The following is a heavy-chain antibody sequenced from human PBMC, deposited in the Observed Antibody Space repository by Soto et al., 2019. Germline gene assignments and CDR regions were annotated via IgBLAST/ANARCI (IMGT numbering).Heavy chain of an antibody. V-gene: IGHV4-59*01. D-gene: IGHD5-18*01. Sequence: SETLSLTCSVSGGSISSSFWSWIRQPPGKELEWIGYISYSGSTTYNPSLKSRITLSVDTSKNQFSLREASVTAADTAVYYCARGHRAMEYYYYYGMDVWGQGTTVTVSS. J-gene: IGHJ6*02. CDR1: GGSISSSF. CDR2: ISYSGST. CDR3: ARGHRAMEYYYYYGMDV.